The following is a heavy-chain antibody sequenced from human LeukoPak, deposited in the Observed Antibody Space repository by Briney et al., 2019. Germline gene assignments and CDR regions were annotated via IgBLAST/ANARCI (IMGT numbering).Heavy chain of an antibody. CDR1: SGSFSGYY. CDR2: INHSGST. CDR3: ARGDRPGYDY. V-gene: IGHV4-34*01. J-gene: IGHJ4*02. Sequence: KPSETLSLTCAVYSGSFSGYYGSWIRQPPGKGLEWIGEINHSGSTNYNPSLKSRVTISVDTSKNQFSLKLSSVTAADTAVYYCARGDRPGYDYWGQGTLVTVSS. D-gene: IGHD1-14*01.